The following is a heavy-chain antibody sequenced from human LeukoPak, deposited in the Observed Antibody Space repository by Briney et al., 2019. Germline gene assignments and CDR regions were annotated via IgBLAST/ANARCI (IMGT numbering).Heavy chain of an antibody. V-gene: IGHV4-59*12. Sequence: SETLSLTCSVSGDSINSYFWSWIRQPPGKGLEWIGYIYHSGSTYYNPSLKSRVTISVDRSKNQFSLKLSSVTAADTAVYYCARDYYDSSGYYYGMDVGGQGTTVTVSS. J-gene: IGHJ6*02. CDR3: ARDYYDSSGYYYGMDV. D-gene: IGHD3-22*01. CDR2: IYHSGST. CDR1: GDSINSYF.